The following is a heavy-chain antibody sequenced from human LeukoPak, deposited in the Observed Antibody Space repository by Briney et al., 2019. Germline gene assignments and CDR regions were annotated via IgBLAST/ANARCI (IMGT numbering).Heavy chain of an antibody. CDR2: IKQDGSEK. CDR1: GFTFSSYW. J-gene: IGHJ4*02. D-gene: IGHD6-13*01. V-gene: IGHV3-7*01. CDR3: ARGGVFIAAAVGYFDY. Sequence: GGSLRLSRAASGFTFSSYWMSWVRQAPGKGLEWVANIKQDGSEKYYVDSVKGRFTISRDNAKNSLYLQMNSLRAEDTAVYYCARGGVFIAAAVGYFDYWGQGTLVTVSS.